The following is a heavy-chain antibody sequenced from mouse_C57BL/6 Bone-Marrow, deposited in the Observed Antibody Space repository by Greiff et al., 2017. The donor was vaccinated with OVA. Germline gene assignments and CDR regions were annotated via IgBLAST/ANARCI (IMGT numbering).Heavy chain of an antibody. Sequence: EVQLQESGTVLARPGASVKMSFKTSGYTFTSYWMHWVKQRPGQGLEWIGAIYPGNSDTSYNQKFKGKAKLTAVTSANTAYMELSSLTNEDSAVYYCTRESGTFYAMDYWGQGTSVTVSS. J-gene: IGHJ4*01. D-gene: IGHD3-1*01. V-gene: IGHV1-5*01. CDR2: IYPGNSDT. CDR3: TRESGTFYAMDY. CDR1: GYTFTSYW.